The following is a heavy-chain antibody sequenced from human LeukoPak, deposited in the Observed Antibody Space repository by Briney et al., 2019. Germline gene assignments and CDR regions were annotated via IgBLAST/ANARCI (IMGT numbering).Heavy chain of an antibody. Sequence: PSETLSLTCALSGGSLRGYYWSWIRHPPGKGLEWIGEINHSGRTNYDPFLKSRVTISVDASKNQYPLKLSSVTSADTAVYYCVRGTMTTVTYFFDYWGQGTLVTVSS. J-gene: IGHJ4*02. CDR2: INHSGRT. CDR1: GGSLRGYY. D-gene: IGHD4-17*01. CDR3: VRGTMTTVTYFFDY. V-gene: IGHV4-34*01.